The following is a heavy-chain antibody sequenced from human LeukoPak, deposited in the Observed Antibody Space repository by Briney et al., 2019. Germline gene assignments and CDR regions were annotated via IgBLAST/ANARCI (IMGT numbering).Heavy chain of an antibody. Sequence: PGGSLRLFCAASGFTFSIYAMSWVRQAPGKGLEWVSAISGSGGSTYYAHSVKGRFTISRDNSKNTLYLQMNSLRAEDTAVDYCAKDMYYYGSGSSHFDYWGQGTLVTVSS. CDR2: ISGSGGST. J-gene: IGHJ4*02. D-gene: IGHD3-10*01. V-gene: IGHV3-23*01. CDR3: AKDMYYYGSGSSHFDY. CDR1: GFTFSIYA.